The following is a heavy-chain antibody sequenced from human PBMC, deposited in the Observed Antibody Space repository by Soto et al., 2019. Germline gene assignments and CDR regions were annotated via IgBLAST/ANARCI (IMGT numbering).Heavy chain of an antibody. CDR1: GFTFSSYW. CDR3: ARAHQTTNIRPFDY. Sequence: GGSLRLSCAASGFTFSSYWMSWVRQAPGKGLEWVANIKQDGSEKYYVDSVKGRCTISRDNAKNSLYLQMNSLRAEDTAVYYCARAHQTTNIRPFDYWGQGTLVTVSS. V-gene: IGHV3-7*01. J-gene: IGHJ4*02. D-gene: IGHD3-3*01. CDR2: IKQDGSEK.